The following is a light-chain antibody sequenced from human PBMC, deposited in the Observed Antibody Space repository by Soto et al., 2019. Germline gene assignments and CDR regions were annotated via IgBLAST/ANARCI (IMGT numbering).Light chain of an antibody. Sequence: EIVLTQSPATLSLSPGERATLSCRASQSVSSYLAWYQQKPGQAPRLLIYDASLRATGIPARFSGSGSGTDFTLTISSLEPEDFAVYYCQQYGSSPFTFGPGTKVDIK. V-gene: IGKV3-11*01. CDR3: QQYGSSPFT. CDR2: DAS. J-gene: IGKJ3*01. CDR1: QSVSSY.